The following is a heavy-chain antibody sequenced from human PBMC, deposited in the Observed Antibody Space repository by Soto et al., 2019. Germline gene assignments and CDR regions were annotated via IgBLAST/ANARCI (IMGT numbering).Heavy chain of an antibody. CDR1: GGSISSGGYY. V-gene: IGHV4-31*03. J-gene: IGHJ1*01. CDR2: IHYSGST. D-gene: IGHD2-21*02. CDR3: ARSRVTGTYPHDFQP. Sequence: QVQLQESGPGLVKPSQTLSLTCTASGGSISSGGYYWSWMRQHPGKGLEWIGYIHYSGSTYYNPSLKSRVTIXXDXSXXQFSLKLSSVTAADTAVYYCARSRVTGTYPHDFQPWGQGTLVTVSS.